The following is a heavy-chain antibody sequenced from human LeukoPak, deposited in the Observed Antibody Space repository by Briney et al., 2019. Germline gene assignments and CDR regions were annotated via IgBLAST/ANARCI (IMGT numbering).Heavy chain of an antibody. CDR3: AKVNLDSSAFYPPLDY. CDR2: IGNSGGST. D-gene: IGHD3-22*01. CDR1: GFTFSNYA. Sequence: GGSLRLSCAASGFTFSNYAMSWVRQAPGKGLEWVSDIGNSGGSTYYADSVKGRFSISRDNSKNTLYLQMNSLRAEDTAVYYCAKVNLDSSAFYPPLDYWGQGTLVTVSS. V-gene: IGHV3-23*01. J-gene: IGHJ4*02.